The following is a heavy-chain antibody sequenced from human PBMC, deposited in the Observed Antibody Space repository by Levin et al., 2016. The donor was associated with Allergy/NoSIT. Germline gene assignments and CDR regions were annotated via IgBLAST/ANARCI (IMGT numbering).Heavy chain of an antibody. V-gene: IGHV3-7*03. D-gene: IGHD3-9*01. Sequence: WIRQPPGKGLEWVANIKQDGSEKYYVDSVKGRFTISRDNAKNSLYLQMNSLRAEDTAVYYCARGEGDYDIWTGYAFDIWGQGTMVTVSS. J-gene: IGHJ3*02. CDR2: IKQDGSEK. CDR3: ARGEGDYDIWTGYAFDI.